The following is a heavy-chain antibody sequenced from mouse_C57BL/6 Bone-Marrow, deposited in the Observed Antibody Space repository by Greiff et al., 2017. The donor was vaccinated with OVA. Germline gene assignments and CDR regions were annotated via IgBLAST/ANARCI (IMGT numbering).Heavy chain of an antibody. V-gene: IGHV14-2*01. CDR2: FDPEDGET. Sequence: VQLKESGAELVKPGASVKLSCTASGFNIKDYYMHWVKQRTEQGLEWIGRFDPEDGETKYAPKFQGKATITADTSSNTAYLQLSSLTSEDTAVYYCARGATVDYYAMDYWGQGTSVTVSS. D-gene: IGHD1-1*01. J-gene: IGHJ4*01. CDR1: GFNIKDYY. CDR3: ARGATVDYYAMDY.